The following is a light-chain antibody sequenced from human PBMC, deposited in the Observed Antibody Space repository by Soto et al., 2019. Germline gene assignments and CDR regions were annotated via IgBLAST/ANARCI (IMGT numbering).Light chain of an antibody. CDR1: QSISSS. CDR2: AAS. Sequence: DIQMTQSPSSLSASVGDRVTITCRASQSISSSLSWYLQKPGKAPNLLIYAASTLQSVVPSRFSGSGSGTDFSLTISSLQPEDFATYYCQQSYSTPITFGQGTRLEIK. J-gene: IGKJ5*01. V-gene: IGKV1-39*01. CDR3: QQSYSTPIT.